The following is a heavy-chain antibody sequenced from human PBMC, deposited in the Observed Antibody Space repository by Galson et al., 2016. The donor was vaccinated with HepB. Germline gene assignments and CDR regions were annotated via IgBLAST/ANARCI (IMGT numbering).Heavy chain of an antibody. CDR3: ARAVMLGRGMDV. D-gene: IGHD3-10*01. V-gene: IGHV4-4*02. Sequence: SETLSLTCTVSGGSISSTTNWWSWVRQSPGQGLEWIGEIYHSGDTNYNPSLKSRATISVDTSRDQFSLSLNSVTPEDTAVYYCARAVMLGRGMDVWGQGTTVTVSS. CDR1: GGSISSTTNW. CDR2: IYHSGDT. J-gene: IGHJ6*02.